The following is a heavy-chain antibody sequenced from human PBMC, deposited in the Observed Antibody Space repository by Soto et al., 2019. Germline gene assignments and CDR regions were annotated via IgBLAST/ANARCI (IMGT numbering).Heavy chain of an antibody. D-gene: IGHD2-21*01. CDR1: GFTFSSYA. V-gene: IGHV3-30-3*01. J-gene: IGHJ4*02. CDR3: ARVTVRGGGAYFDY. CDR2: ISYDGSNK. Sequence: GGSLRLSCAASGFTFSSYAMHWVRQAPGKGLEWVAVISYDGSNKYYADSVKGRFTISRDNSKNTLYLQMNSLRAEDTAVYYCARVTVRGGGAYFDYWGQGTLVTVSS.